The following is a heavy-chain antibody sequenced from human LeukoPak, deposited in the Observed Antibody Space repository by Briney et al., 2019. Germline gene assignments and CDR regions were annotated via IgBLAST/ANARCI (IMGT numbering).Heavy chain of an antibody. V-gene: IGHV3-9*01. Sequence: QTGRSLRLSCAASGFTFDDYAMHWVRQAPGKGLEWVSGISWNSGSIGYADSVKGRFTISRDNAKNSLYLQMNSLRAEDTAVYYCARSYSGSYPIDYWGQGTLVTVSS. CDR2: ISWNSGSI. CDR3: ARSYSGSYPIDY. CDR1: GFTFDDYA. J-gene: IGHJ4*02. D-gene: IGHD1-26*01.